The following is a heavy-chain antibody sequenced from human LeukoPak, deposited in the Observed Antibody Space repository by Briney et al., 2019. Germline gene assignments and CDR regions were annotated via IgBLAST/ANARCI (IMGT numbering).Heavy chain of an antibody. CDR1: GFSVSNDY. CDR3: ARGSGYSYGFPDY. CDR2: IYSGDIT. D-gene: IGHD5-18*01. V-gene: IGHV3-53*01. J-gene: IGHJ4*02. Sequence: GGSLRLSCAASGFSVSNDYMSWVRQAPGKGLEWVSVIYSGDITYYTDSVKGRFTISRDNSKNTLYLQMNSLSAEDTAVYYCARGSGYSYGFPDYWGQGTLVTVSS.